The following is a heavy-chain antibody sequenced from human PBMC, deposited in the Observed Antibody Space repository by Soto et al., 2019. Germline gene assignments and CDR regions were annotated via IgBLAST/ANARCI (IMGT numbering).Heavy chain of an antibody. CDR2: ISGSGGST. V-gene: IGHV3-23*01. CDR3: AKRGNDYYNFDN. J-gene: IGHJ4*02. Sequence: GGSLRLSCAASGFTFNGSATSWVRQAPGKGLEWVSSISGSGGSTYYADAVKGRFTISRDNSKNTLYLQMNSLRAEDTALYYCAKRGNDYYNFDNCGQGTLVTVSS. CDR1: GFTFNGSA. D-gene: IGHD3-22*01.